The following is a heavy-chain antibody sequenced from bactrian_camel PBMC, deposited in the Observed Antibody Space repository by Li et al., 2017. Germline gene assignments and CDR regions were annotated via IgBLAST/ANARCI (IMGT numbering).Heavy chain of an antibody. J-gene: IGHJ6*01. Sequence: QVQLVESGGGSVESGGSLRLSCVVSGYTYSSNCMGWFRQVPGKEREGLAAIDTDGSTDASATYADSVKGRFTISKDNAKNTVYLQMNNLKPEDSGVYYCAADHGSGWWLLQRRSADFGYWGQGTQVTVS. V-gene: IGHV3S1*01. CDR3: AADHGSGWWLLQRRSADFGY. CDR2: IDTDGSTDASA. D-gene: IGHD5*01. CDR1: GYTYSSNC.